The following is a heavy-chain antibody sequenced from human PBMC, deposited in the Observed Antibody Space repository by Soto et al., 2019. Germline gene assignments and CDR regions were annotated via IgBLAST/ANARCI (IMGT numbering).Heavy chain of an antibody. CDR2: VSFDGSNK. V-gene: IGHV3-30-3*01. J-gene: IGHJ4*02. D-gene: IGHD6-19*01. Sequence: QVQLVESGGGVVQPGRSLRLSCAASGFTFSSYAAHWVRQAPGKGLEWVAGVSFDGSNKFYADSVKGRFTISRDNSKNTLDLQMNSLRTEDTAVYYCARGGRGIALAGFDYWGQGTLVTVSS. CDR3: ARGGRGIALAGFDY. CDR1: GFTFSSYA.